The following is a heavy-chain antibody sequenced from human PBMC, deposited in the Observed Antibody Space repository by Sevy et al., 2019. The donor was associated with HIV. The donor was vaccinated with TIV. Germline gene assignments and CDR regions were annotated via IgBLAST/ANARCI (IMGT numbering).Heavy chain of an antibody. D-gene: IGHD4-17*01. Sequence: GGSLRLSCAVSGFTFGSYTMNWVRQAPGRGLEWLSYISVSSGTVYYADSVKGRFTISRDNAKNSLYLQMNSLRAEDSAVYYCVRDTSYGDPYYFDYWSQGTLVTVSS. CDR3: VRDTSYGDPYYFDY. V-gene: IGHV3-48*01. J-gene: IGHJ4*02. CDR2: ISVSSGTV. CDR1: GFTFGSYT.